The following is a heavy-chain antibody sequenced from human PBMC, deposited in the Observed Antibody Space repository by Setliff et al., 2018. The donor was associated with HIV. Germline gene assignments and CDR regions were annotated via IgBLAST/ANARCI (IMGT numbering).Heavy chain of an antibody. V-gene: IGHV1-2*06. CDR2: INPKSGVA. Sequence: VASVKVSCKASGYTFTDFYIHWVRQAPGQGLEWIGRINPKSGVADYLKKVQGRVTMTTDTSTNTAHMELIRPRFDDTAVYYCARAHFLVAMTRNWFDPWGQGTLVTVSS. CDR1: GYTFTDFY. J-gene: IGHJ5*02. CDR3: ARAHFLVAMTRNWFDP. D-gene: IGHD5-12*01.